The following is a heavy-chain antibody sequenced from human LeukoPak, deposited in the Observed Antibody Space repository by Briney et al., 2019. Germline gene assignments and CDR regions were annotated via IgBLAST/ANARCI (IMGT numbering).Heavy chain of an antibody. J-gene: IGHJ4*02. CDR2: IKPDGSEK. CDR3: ARERMYSGSGSTYPYYDY. V-gene: IGHV3-7*01. Sequence: GGSLRLSCAASGFTFSTYWMTWVRQSPGKGLEWVANIKPDGSEKYFVDSVKGRFTISRDNAKNALYLEMNSLRAEDTAEYFCARERMYSGSGSTYPYYDYWGQGTLVTVSS. D-gene: IGHD3-10*01. CDR1: GFTFSTYW.